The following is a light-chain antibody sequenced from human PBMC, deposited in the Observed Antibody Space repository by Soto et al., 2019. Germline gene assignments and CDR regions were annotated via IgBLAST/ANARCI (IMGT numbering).Light chain of an antibody. CDR1: ALPKQY. V-gene: IGLV3-25*02. CDR2: KDS. CDR3: QSADSSGTYYV. J-gene: IGLJ1*01. Sequence: YELTQPPSVSVSPGQTARITCSGDALPKQYAYWYQQKPGQAPVLVIYKDSERPSGIPERFSGSSSGTTVTLTISGVQAEDEADYYCQSADSSGTYYVFGTGTKLTVL.